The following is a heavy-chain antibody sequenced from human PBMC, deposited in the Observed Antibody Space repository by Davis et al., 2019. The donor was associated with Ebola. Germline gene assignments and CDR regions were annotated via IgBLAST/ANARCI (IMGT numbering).Heavy chain of an antibody. CDR1: GFTFSNAW. Sequence: GESLKISCAASGFTFSNAWMSWVRQAPGKGLEWVGRIKSKTDGGTTNYAAPVKGRFTISRDDSKNTLYLQMNSLKTEDTAVYYCTTENSGYDQNGVFDYWGQGTLVTVSS. V-gene: IGHV3-15*01. CDR3: TTENSGYDQNGVFDY. CDR2: IKSKTDGGTT. J-gene: IGHJ4*02. D-gene: IGHD5-12*01.